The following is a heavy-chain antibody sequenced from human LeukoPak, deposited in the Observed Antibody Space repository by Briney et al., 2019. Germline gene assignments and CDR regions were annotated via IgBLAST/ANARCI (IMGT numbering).Heavy chain of an antibody. V-gene: IGHV3-30*02. CDR3: AKDYSSSLRTYAFDI. Sequence: GGFLRLSCAASGFTFSSYGMHWVRQAPGKGLEWVAFIRYDGSNKYYADSVKGRFTISRDNSKNTLYLQMNSLRAEDTAVYYCAKDYSSSLRTYAFDIWGQGTMVTVSS. CDR2: IRYDGSNK. CDR1: GFTFSSYG. J-gene: IGHJ3*02. D-gene: IGHD6-13*01.